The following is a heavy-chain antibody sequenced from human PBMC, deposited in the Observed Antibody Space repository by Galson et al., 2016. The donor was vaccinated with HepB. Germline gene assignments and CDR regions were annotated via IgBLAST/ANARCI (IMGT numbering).Heavy chain of an antibody. V-gene: IGHV1-69*13. J-gene: IGHJ4*02. CDR2: IIPIFRTP. Sequence: SVKVSCKASGDNLTNYAVNWVRQAPGQGLEWMGEIIPIFRTPKYAQKFQGRVTITADESTSTVYMELRSLRFDDTAVYYCARGSRQLKRSVHYWGQGTLVIVSS. D-gene: IGHD1-1*01. CDR3: ARGSRQLKRSVHY. CDR1: GDNLTNYA.